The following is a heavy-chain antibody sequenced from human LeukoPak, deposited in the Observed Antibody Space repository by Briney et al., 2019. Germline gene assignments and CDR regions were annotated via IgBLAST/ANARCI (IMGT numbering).Heavy chain of an antibody. J-gene: IGHJ6*03. V-gene: IGHV3-33*06. CDR3: AKEGDQFRGYLDA. CDR1: GFMFSRLG. CDR2: IWHDGSVE. D-gene: IGHD3-16*01. Sequence: GRSLRLSCTAAGFMFSRLGMQWVRQAPGEGLEWVAMIWHDGSVEEYADSVKGRFTISRDNSQNTLYLQMNSLRDDDTAVYYCAKEGDQFRGYLDAWGKGTTVTISS.